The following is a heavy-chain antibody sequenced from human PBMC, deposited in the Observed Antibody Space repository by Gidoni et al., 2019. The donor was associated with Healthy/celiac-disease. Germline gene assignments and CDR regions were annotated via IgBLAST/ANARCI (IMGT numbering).Heavy chain of an antibody. V-gene: IGHV3-23*01. CDR2: IGGNGYNT. D-gene: IGHD4-17*01. J-gene: IGHJ4*02. Sequence: EVQLLESGGGLVQPGGSLRLSCAASGFIFSTSVVSWVRQAPGKGLEWVSVIGGNGYNTHYADAVKGRFTISRDNSKNTLYLHMSGLRGDDTAKYFCAKEIPDYGDYVFDYWGQGTVVTVSS. CDR3: AKEIPDYGDYVFDY. CDR1: GFIFSTSV.